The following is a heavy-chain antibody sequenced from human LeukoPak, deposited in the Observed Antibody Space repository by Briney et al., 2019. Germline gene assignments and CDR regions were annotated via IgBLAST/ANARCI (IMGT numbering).Heavy chain of an antibody. CDR2: IYYSGST. D-gene: IGHD2-2*01. V-gene: IGHV4-31*03. J-gene: IGHJ5*02. Sequence: SLTLNLTCTVSGVSFSRGGYYWHWIRQHPANSLECIGYIYYSGSTYYNPSLKSRVTISVDTSKNQFSLKLSSVTAADTAVYYCARAASQLLSNWFDPWGQGALVTVSS. CDR3: ARAASQLLSNWFDP. CDR1: GVSFSRGGYY.